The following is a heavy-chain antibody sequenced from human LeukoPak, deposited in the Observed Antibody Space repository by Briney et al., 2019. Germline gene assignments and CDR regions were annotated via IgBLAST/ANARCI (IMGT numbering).Heavy chain of an antibody. V-gene: IGHV4-61*01. J-gene: IGHJ4*02. CDR1: GDSVSGISFY. Sequence: SETLSLTCTVSGDSVSGISFYWSWIRQPPGKGLQYIGYIQYSGSTNYNPSLKSRVTISVDTSKNQFSLKLSSVTGADTAVYYCARYYDSSGYWSTPHFDSWGQGTLVTVSS. CDR2: IQYSGST. CDR3: ARYYDSSGYWSTPHFDS. D-gene: IGHD3-22*01.